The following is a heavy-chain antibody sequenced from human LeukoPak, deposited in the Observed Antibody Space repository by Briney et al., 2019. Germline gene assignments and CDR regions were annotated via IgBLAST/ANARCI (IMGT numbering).Heavy chain of an antibody. CDR1: GYPFTVYG. V-gene: IGHV1-18*01. CDR2: ISAYNGNT. CDR3: ARDKGGSYSDQSIHFDY. Sequence: ASVKVSCKASGYPFTVYGISWLRQAPGQGLEWMGWISAYNGNTNYAQKLQGRVTMTTDTSTSTAYMELRSLRSDDTAVYYCARDKGGSYSDQSIHFDYWGQGTLVTVSS. D-gene: IGHD1-26*01. J-gene: IGHJ4*02.